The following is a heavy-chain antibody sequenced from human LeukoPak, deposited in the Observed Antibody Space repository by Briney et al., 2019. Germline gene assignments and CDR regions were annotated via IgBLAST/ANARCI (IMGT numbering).Heavy chain of an antibody. CDR3: ANPSYYYDSSRYPPWDY. Sequence: GRSLRLSCAASGFTFSSYAMSWVRQAPGKGLEWVSAISGSGGSTYYADSVKGRFTISRDNSKNTLYLQMNSLRAEDTAVYYCANPSYYYDSSRYPPWDYWGQGTLVTVSS. CDR2: ISGSGGST. D-gene: IGHD3-22*01. J-gene: IGHJ4*02. V-gene: IGHV3-23*01. CDR1: GFTFSSYA.